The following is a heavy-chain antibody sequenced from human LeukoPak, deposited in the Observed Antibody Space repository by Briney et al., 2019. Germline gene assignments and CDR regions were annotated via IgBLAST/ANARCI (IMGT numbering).Heavy chain of an antibody. Sequence: SETLSLTCSVSGDFFSIYYWSWIRQPPGKGLEWIAYMYYSGSSNYNPSLRSRVTMSVDTSKNQFSLKLSSVTAADTAVYYCAREGSSGYYVDYWGQGTLVTVSS. CDR3: AREGSSGYYVDY. CDR2: MYYSGSS. V-gene: IGHV4-59*12. CDR1: GDFFSIYY. D-gene: IGHD3-22*01. J-gene: IGHJ4*02.